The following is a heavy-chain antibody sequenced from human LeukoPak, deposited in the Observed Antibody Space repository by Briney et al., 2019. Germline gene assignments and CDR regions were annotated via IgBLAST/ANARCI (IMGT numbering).Heavy chain of an antibody. D-gene: IGHD4-17*01. CDR1: GGSISSSSYY. Sequence: PSETLSLTCTVSGGSISSSSYYWGWLRQPPGKGLEWIGSIYYSGSTYYNPSLKSRVTISVDTSKNQFSLKLSSVTAADTAVYYCARHDYGDFNFDYWGRGTLVTVSS. CDR3: ARHDYGDFNFDY. V-gene: IGHV4-39*01. CDR2: IYYSGST. J-gene: IGHJ4*02.